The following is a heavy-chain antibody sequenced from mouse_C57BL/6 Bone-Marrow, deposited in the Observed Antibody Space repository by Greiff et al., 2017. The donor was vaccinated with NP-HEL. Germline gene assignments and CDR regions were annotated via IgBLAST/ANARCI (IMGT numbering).Heavy chain of an antibody. CDR2: ISSGSSTI. V-gene: IGHV5-17*01. CDR3: ARPYYYGSLFAY. D-gene: IGHD1-1*01. Sequence: DVHLVESGGGLVKPGGSLKLSCAASGFTFSDYGMHWVRQAPEKGLEWVAYISSGSSTIYYADTVKGRFTISRDNAKNTLFLQMTSLRSEDTAMYYCARPYYYGSLFAYGGQGTLVTVSA. CDR1: GFTFSDYG. J-gene: IGHJ3*01.